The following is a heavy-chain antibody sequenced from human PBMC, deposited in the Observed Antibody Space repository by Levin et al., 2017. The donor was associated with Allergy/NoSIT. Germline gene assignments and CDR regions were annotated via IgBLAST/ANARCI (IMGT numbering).Heavy chain of an antibody. V-gene: IGHV1-2*02. D-gene: IGHD2-2*01. CDR3: ARFPPTYQLIENPPKDFYSGLDV. CDR2: IDPFSGDT. Sequence: ASVKVSCKASGYTFTGYYVHWVRQAPGQGLEWMGWIDPFSGDTNYAQKFQGKVTMTRDTMNTAYLELSRLRSDDTAVYYCARFPPTYQLIENPPKDFYSGLDVWGQGTTVIVSS. CDR1: GYTFTGYY. J-gene: IGHJ6*02.